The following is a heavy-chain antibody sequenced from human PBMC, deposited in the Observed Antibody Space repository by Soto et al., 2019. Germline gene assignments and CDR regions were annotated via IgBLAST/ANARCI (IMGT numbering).Heavy chain of an antibody. V-gene: IGHV3-48*03. CDR1: GFTFSTYE. Sequence: LRLSCAASGFTFSTYEMNWVRQAPGKGLEWVSYISSSGSAIYYADSVKGRFTISRDNAKNSLYLQMNSLRAEDTAVYYCARGGRFLEWLLFFDYWGQGTLVTVSS. CDR2: ISSSGSAI. CDR3: ARGGRFLEWLLFFDY. J-gene: IGHJ4*02. D-gene: IGHD3-3*01.